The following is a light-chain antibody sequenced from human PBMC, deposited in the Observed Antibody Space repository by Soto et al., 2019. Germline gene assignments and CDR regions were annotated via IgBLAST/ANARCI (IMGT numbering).Light chain of an antibody. J-gene: IGKJ1*01. CDR1: QSVSSN. CDR3: QQYNNWPRT. Sequence: ENVLTQSPGTLSLSPGERATLSCRASQSVSSNLAWYQQRLGQTPRLLISGASTRATGIPARFSGSVSGTEFILTISSLQSEDFAIYYCQQYNNWPRTFGQGTKVDI. CDR2: GAS. V-gene: IGKV3-15*01.